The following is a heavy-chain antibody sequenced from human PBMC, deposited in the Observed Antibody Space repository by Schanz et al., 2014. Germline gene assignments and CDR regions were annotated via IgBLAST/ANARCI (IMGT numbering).Heavy chain of an antibody. V-gene: IGHV3-33*03. CDR3: AKSQGSSFDS. J-gene: IGHJ4*02. D-gene: IGHD6-13*01. CDR1: GFTFSSYG. Sequence: QVQLVESGGGVVQPGRSLRLSCAASGFTFSSYGMHWVRQAPGKGLEWVAVIWYDGSNKYYADSVKGRFTISRDNSKNALYLQMNSLRAEDTAVYYCAKSQGSSFDSCGQGTLVTVSS. CDR2: IWYDGSNK.